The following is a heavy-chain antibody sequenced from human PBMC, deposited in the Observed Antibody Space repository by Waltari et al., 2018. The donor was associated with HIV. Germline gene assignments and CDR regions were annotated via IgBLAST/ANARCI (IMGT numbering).Heavy chain of an antibody. Sequence: EVQLVESGGGLVQPGGSLRLSCAASGFTFSSYWMSWVRQATGKGMEWVANKKQDGSEKYYVDSWKGRFTISRDNAKNSLYLQMNSLRPEDTAVYYCARDLGYSYGYVSDYWGQGTLVTVSS. D-gene: IGHD5-18*01. J-gene: IGHJ4*02. CDR2: KKQDGSEK. CDR1: GFTFSSYW. CDR3: ARDLGYSYGYVSDY. V-gene: IGHV3-7*01.